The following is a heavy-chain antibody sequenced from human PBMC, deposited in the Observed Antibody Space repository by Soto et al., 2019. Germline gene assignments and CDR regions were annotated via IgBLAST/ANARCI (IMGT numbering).Heavy chain of an antibody. J-gene: IGHJ5*02. CDR3: AIGNPDWFDP. CDR2: IYRGGIT. Sequence: SKTLSLTCAVSGYSISSGLYWGWIRQPPGKGLEWIGTIYRGGITYYNPSLKSRVTISIDTSKNHFSLRLSSVTATDTAVYFCAIGNPDWFDPWGQGTRGTFSS. D-gene: IGHD1-1*01. CDR1: GYSISSGLY. V-gene: IGHV4-38-2*01.